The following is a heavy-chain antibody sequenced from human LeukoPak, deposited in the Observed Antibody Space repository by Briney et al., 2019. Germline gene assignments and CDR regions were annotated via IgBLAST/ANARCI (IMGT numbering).Heavy chain of an antibody. CDR1: GFTFSDYY. CDR3: ARGIRQYAKSYFDY. V-gene: IGHV3-11*01. J-gene: IGHJ4*02. D-gene: IGHD4-11*01. CDR2: ISSSGTTI. Sequence: GGSLRLSCAASGFTFSDYYMSRIRQAPGKGLEWLSYISSSGTTIYYTDSVKGRFTISRDNAKNSLYLQMNSLRAEDTAVYYCARGIRQYAKSYFDYWGQGTLGTVSS.